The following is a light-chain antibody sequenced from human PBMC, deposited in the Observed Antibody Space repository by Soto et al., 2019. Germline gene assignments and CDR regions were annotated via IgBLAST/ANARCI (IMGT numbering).Light chain of an antibody. CDR3: QEYHSDSRT. Sequence: DIQMTQSPSTLSASVGDRVTITCRASQSSSMWLAWYQQKPGRAPKLLIYRSSNLETRVPSRFSGAGSGTEFTLTISSLQPDDLGTYFCQEYHSDSRTFGQGTKVEIK. CDR1: QSSSMW. CDR2: RSS. J-gene: IGKJ1*01. V-gene: IGKV1-5*03.